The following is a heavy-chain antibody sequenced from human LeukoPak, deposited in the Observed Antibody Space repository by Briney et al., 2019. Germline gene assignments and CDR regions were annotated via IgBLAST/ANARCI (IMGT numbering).Heavy chain of an antibody. J-gene: IGHJ6*02. CDR2: IYTSGST. D-gene: IGHD1-26*01. Sequence: SETLSLTCTVSGGSISSYYWSWIRQPAGKGQEWIGRIYTSGSTNYNPSLKSRVTMSVDTSKNQFSLRLSSVTAADTAVYYCARDKWELPLSYYYGMDVWGQGTTVTVSS. CDR3: ARDKWELPLSYYYGMDV. V-gene: IGHV4-4*07. CDR1: GGSISSYY.